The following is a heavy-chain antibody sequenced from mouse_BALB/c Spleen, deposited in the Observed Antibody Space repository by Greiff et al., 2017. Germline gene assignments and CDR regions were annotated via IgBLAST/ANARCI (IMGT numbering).Heavy chain of an antibody. CDR1: GYSITSDYA. CDR2: ISYSGST. V-gene: IGHV3-2*02. Sequence: EVKVEESGPGLVKPSQSLSLTCTVTGYSITSDYAWNWIRQFPGNKLEWMGYISYSGSTSYNPSLKSRISITRDTSKNQFFLQLNSVTTEDTATYYCARYDYDGKAYAMDYWGQGTSVTVSS. J-gene: IGHJ4*01. CDR3: ARYDYDGKAYAMDY. D-gene: IGHD2-4*01.